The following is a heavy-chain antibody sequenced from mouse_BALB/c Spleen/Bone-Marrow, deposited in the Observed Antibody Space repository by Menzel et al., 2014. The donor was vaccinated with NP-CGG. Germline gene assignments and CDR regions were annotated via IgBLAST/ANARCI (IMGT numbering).Heavy chain of an antibody. D-gene: IGHD1-2*01. CDR2: INPDSSTI. CDR3: ARTYYGPPAY. J-gene: IGHJ3*01. Sequence: EVKLLESGGGLVQPGGSLKLSCAASGFDFSRYWMSWVRQAPGKGLEWIGEINPDSSTINYTPSLKDKFIISRDDAKNTLYLQMSKVRSEDTARYYCARTYYGPPAYWGQGTLVTVSA. V-gene: IGHV4-1*02. CDR1: GFDFSRYW.